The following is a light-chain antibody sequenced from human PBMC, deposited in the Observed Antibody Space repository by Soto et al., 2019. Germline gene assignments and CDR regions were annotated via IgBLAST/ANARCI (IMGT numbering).Light chain of an antibody. J-gene: IGKJ5*01. CDR2: DAS. CDR1: QSVGSY. Sequence: EIVLIQSPATLSLSPWERAAVACTASQSVGSYLAWYQRKPGQAPRLLIYDASNRATGIPARFSGSGSGTDFTLTISSLEPEDFAVYYCQQRSNWPPTTFGQGTRLEIK. V-gene: IGKV3-11*01. CDR3: QQRSNWPPTT.